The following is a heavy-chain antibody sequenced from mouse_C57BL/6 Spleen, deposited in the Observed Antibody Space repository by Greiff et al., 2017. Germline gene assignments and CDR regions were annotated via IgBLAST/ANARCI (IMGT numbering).Heavy chain of an antibody. J-gene: IGHJ2*01. CDR2: IYPGSGST. Sequence: QVQLQQPGAELVKPGASVKMSCKASGYTFPSYWITWVKQRHGQGLEWIGAIYPGSGSTYSNEKFKSKATLTVDTSTSTAYLQLSSLTSDDSAVNYCSRMRYYFDFWGKGTTLTVAS. CDR1: GYTFPSYW. V-gene: IGHV1-55*01. CDR3: SRMRYYFDF. D-gene: IGHD1-1*01.